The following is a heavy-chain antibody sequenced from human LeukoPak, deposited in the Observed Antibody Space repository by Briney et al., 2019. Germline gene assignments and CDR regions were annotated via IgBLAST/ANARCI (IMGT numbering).Heavy chain of an antibody. Sequence: GGSLRLSCAASGFTFSSYAMSWVRQAPGKGREWVTAISGSGGSTYYADSVKGRLTISRDNSKNTLYLQMNSLRAEDTAVYYCAKDRSGSYPGQPYYYYMDVWGKGTTVTVSS. D-gene: IGHD1-26*01. J-gene: IGHJ6*03. CDR1: GFTFSSYA. V-gene: IGHV3-23*01. CDR2: ISGSGGST. CDR3: AKDRSGSYPGQPYYYYMDV.